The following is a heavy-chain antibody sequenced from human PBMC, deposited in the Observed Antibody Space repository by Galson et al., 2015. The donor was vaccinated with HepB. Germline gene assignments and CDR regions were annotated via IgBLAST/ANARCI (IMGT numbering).Heavy chain of an antibody. V-gene: IGHV3-30*03. Sequence: SLRLSCAASGFTFSNAWMSWVRQAPGKGLEWVAVISYDGSNKYYADSVKGRFTISRDNSKNTLYLQMNSLRAEDTAVYYCAVVVTADGPFDYWGQGTLVTVSS. CDR1: GFTFSNAW. CDR2: ISYDGSNK. D-gene: IGHD2-21*02. CDR3: AVVVTADGPFDY. J-gene: IGHJ4*02.